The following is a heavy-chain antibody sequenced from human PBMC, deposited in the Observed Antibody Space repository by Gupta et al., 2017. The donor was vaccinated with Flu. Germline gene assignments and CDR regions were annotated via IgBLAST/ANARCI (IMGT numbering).Heavy chain of an antibody. CDR3: ARSFRGYAVYYHGMDV. CDR2: INHSGST. Sequence: QVQLQQWGAGLLKPSETLSLTCAVYGGSFSGYYWSWIRQPPGKGLEWIGEINHSGSTNYNPSLKSRVTISVDTSKNQFSLKLSSVTAADTAVYYCARSFRGYAVYYHGMDVWGQGTTVTVSS. D-gene: IGHD5-12*01. V-gene: IGHV4-34*01. J-gene: IGHJ6*02. CDR1: GGSFSGYY.